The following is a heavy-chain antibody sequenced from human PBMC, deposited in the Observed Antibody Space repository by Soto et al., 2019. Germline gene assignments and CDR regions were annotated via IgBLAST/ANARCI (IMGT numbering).Heavy chain of an antibody. D-gene: IGHD2-15*01. V-gene: IGHV3-30-3*01. CDR3: ARGIQGWQACDY. J-gene: IGHJ4*02. CDR2: ISYDGSNK. Sequence: QVQLVESGGGVVQPGRSLRLSCAASGFTFSSYAMHWVRQAPGKGLEWVAVISYDGSNKYYADSVKGRFTISRDNSKNTLYLQMNSLRAEDTAVYYCARGIQGWQACDYWGQGTLVTVSS. CDR1: GFTFSSYA.